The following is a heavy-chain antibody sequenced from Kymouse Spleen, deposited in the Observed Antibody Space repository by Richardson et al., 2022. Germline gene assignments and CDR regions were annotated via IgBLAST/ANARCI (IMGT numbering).Heavy chain of an antibody. J-gene: IGHJ6*02. V-gene: IGHV1-18*01. D-gene: IGHD3-10*01. Sequence: QVQLVQSGAEVKKPGASVKVSCKASGYTFTSYGISWVRQAPGQGLEWMGWISAYNGNTNYAQKLQGRVTMTTDTSTSTAYMELRSLRSDDTAVYYCARVWYYYGSGIPLYYYGMDVWGQGTTVTVSS. CDR2: ISAYNGNT. CDR1: GYTFTSYG. CDR3: ARVWYYYGSGIPLYYYGMDV.